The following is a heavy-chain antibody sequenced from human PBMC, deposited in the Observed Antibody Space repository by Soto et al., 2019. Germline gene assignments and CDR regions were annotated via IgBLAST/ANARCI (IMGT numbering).Heavy chain of an antibody. Sequence: QVQLVQSGAEVKKPGASVKVSCKASGYSFTTYGIAWVRQAPGQGLEWMGWISTYNGDTDYAQNLQGRVIMTTDTSTTTAYMELRSLRSDGTAVYYCAREGSRPYYYYGMDVWGQGTTVSVSS. V-gene: IGHV1-18*01. D-gene: IGHD2-15*01. CDR2: ISTYNGDT. CDR1: GYSFTTYG. J-gene: IGHJ6*02. CDR3: AREGSRPYYYYGMDV.